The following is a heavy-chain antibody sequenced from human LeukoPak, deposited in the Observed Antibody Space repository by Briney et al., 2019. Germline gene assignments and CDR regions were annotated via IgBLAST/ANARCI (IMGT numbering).Heavy chain of an antibody. J-gene: IGHJ4*02. CDR2: IYHSGST. V-gene: IGHV4-4*02. CDR1: GGSISSSNW. Sequence: SETLSLTCAVSGGSISSSNWWSWVRQPPGKGLEWIGEIYHSGSTNYNPSLKSRVTISVDTSKNQFSLKLSSVTAADTAVYYCARGDYGDPIDYWGQGTLVTVSS. D-gene: IGHD4-17*01. CDR3: ARGDYGDPIDY.